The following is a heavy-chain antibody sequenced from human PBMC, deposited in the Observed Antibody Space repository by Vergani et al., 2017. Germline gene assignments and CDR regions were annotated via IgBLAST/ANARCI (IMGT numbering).Heavy chain of an antibody. CDR2: IRSKASGYTT. CDR1: ESTFSDHY. CDR3: TDITRIRGGPY. J-gene: IGHJ4*02. V-gene: IGHV3-72*01. Sequence: EAQLVESGGGLVQPGGSLRLSCVASESTFSDHYMDWVRQAPGMGLEWVGRIRSKASGYTTEYAASVKGRFTISRDDSMNSLYLQMNSLKTEDTAIYYCTDITRIRGGPYWGQGTLVTVSS. D-gene: IGHD3-10*01.